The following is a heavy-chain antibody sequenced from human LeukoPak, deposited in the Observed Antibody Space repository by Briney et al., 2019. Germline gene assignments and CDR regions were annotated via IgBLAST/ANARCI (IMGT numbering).Heavy chain of an antibody. CDR3: AKGPIQDYGDFYFDY. Sequence: GGSLRLSCAASGFTFSSFGMHWVRQAPGKGLEWVACIQFHGASRFYADSVKGRFTISRDNSKNTLYLQMNNLRPEDTAVYYCAKGPIQDYGDFYFDYWGQGALVTVSP. D-gene: IGHD4-17*01. CDR1: GFTFSSFG. V-gene: IGHV3-30*02. J-gene: IGHJ4*02. CDR2: IQFHGASR.